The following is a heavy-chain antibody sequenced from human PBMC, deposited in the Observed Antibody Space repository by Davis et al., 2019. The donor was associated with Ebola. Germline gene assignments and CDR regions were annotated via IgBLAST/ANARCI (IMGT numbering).Heavy chain of an antibody. CDR2: IIPIFGTA. CDR1: GGTFSSYA. J-gene: IGHJ4*02. CDR3: ARDQTYHSNYVNFDY. Sequence: AASVKVSCKASGGTFSSYAISWVRQAPGQGLEWMGGIIPIFGTANYAQKFQGRVTITRDTSASTAYMELSSLRSEDTAVYYCARDQTYHSNYVNFDYWGQGTLVTVSS. D-gene: IGHD4-11*01. V-gene: IGHV1-69*05.